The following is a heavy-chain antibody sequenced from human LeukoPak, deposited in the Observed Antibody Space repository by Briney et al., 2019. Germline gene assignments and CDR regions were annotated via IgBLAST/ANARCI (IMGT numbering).Heavy chain of an antibody. Sequence: GGSLRHSCAASGFTFTNYAMTWVRQSPGKGLEWVSAVSSSGGNTYYAESVRGRFTISRDNSKNTVSLHMNSLRAEDTAVYYCAKAHDDYYFDYWGRGTRVTVSS. CDR1: GFTFTNYA. CDR2: VSSSGGNT. D-gene: IGHD4-17*01. J-gene: IGHJ4*02. V-gene: IGHV3-23*01. CDR3: AKAHDDYYFDY.